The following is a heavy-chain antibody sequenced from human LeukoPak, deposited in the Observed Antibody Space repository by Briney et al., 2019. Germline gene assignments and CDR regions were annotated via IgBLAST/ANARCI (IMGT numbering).Heavy chain of an antibody. J-gene: IGHJ4*02. CDR1: GGSFSGYY. V-gene: IGHV4-34*01. D-gene: IGHD1-1*01. Sequence: SETLSLTCAVYGGSFSGYYWSWIRQPPGKGLEWIGEINHSGSTNYNPSLKSRVTISVDTSKNQFSLKLSSVTAADTAVYYCAGGDRQQYFDYWGQGTLVTVSS. CDR3: AGGDRQQYFDY. CDR2: INHSGST.